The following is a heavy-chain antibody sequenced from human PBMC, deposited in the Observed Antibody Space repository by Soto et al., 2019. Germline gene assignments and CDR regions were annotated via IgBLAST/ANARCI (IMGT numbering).Heavy chain of an antibody. CDR1: GFTFSTYD. CDR3: AYRTGFDY. Sequence: EVQLLESGRGSVQPGGSLRLSCAASGFTFSTYDMSWVRQTPWKGLEWVSTINGRGRNADYADSVKGRFTTSRDNSKNMLYLQMNSLTADDTAVYYCAYRTGFDYWGQGALVTVSS. J-gene: IGHJ4*02. CDR2: INGRGRNA. V-gene: IGHV3-23*01.